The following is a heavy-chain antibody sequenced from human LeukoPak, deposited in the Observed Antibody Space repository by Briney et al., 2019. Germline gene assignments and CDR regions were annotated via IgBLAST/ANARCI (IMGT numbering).Heavy chain of an antibody. D-gene: IGHD3-9*01. CDR1: GFTFSSYA. Sequence: PGGSLILSCAASGFTFSSYAMSWVRQAPGKGLEWVSAISGSGGSTYYADSVKGRFTISRDNSKNPLYLQMNSLRAEDTAVYYCAKDGLRYFDWLFPPDYWGQGTLVTVSS. J-gene: IGHJ4*02. V-gene: IGHV3-23*01. CDR2: ISGSGGST. CDR3: AKDGLRYFDWLFPPDY.